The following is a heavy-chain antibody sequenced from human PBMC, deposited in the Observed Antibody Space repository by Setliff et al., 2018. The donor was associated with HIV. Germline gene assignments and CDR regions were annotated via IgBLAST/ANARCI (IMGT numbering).Heavy chain of an antibody. V-gene: IGHV4-59*01. CDR3: ARDSGGYNYGFAVGSFDY. CDR2: INYSGST. Sequence: SETLSLTCTVSRGSIGSYYWSWIRQPPGKRLEWIGYINYSGSTNYNPSLKSRVTISVDTSKNQFSLKLTSVAAADTAVYYCARDSGGYNYGFAVGSFDYWGQGALVTVSS. J-gene: IGHJ4*02. CDR1: RGSIGSYY. D-gene: IGHD5-18*01.